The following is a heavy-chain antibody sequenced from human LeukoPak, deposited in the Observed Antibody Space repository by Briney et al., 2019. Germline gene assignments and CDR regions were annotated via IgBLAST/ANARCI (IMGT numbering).Heavy chain of an antibody. CDR3: ARHSDVIGAI. Sequence: GESLKISCKSSGYTFTHQWIGWVRQMSGSGLEWMGIIYPRDSDTIYSPSFQGHVTISADTSINTAYLEWSSLEASDTAIYYCARHSDVIGAIWGQGTLVTVSS. D-gene: IGHD3-10*01. V-gene: IGHV5-51*01. J-gene: IGHJ4*02. CDR1: GYTFTHQW. CDR2: IYPRDSDT.